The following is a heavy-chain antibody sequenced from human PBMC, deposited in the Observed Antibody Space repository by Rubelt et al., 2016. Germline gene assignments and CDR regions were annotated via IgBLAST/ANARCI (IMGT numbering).Heavy chain of an antibody. CDR3: ARMHGGNYGMDV. J-gene: IGHJ6*02. CDR2: ISWNSGSI. D-gene: IGHD4-23*01. Sequence: EVQLVESGGGLVQPGRSLRLSCAASGFTFDDYAMHWVRQAPGKGLEWVSGISWNSGSIGYADSVKGRFTISRDNAKNSLYLQMNSLRAEDTALYYCARMHGGNYGMDVWGQGTTVTVSS. V-gene: IGHV3-9*01. CDR1: GFTFDDYA.